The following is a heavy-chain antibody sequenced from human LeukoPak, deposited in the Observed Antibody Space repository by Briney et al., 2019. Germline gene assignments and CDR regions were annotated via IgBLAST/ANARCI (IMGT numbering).Heavy chain of an antibody. V-gene: IGHV3-48*03. CDR1: GFTFSSYE. J-gene: IGHJ4*02. Sequence: GGSLRLSCVASGFTFSSYEMNWVRQAPGEGLEWVSYISSSGSTIYYADSVKGRFTISRDNAKNSLYLQMNSLRAEDTAVYYCARAYCSGGSCFNFDYWGQGTLVTVSS. CDR3: ARAYCSGGSCFNFDY. CDR2: ISSSGSTI. D-gene: IGHD2-15*01.